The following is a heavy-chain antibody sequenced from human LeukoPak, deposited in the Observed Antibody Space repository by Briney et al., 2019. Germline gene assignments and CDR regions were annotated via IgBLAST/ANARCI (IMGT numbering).Heavy chain of an antibody. CDR1: GGSISSYY. CDR2: IYYSGST. CDR3: ARRVYYARRGAFDI. D-gene: IGHD2-2*01. Sequence: IPSETLSLTCTVSGGSISSYYWSWIRQPPGKGLEWIGYIYYSGSTNYNPSLKSRVTISVDTSKNQFSLKLSSVTAADTAVYYCARRVYYARRGAFDIWGQGTMVTVSS. J-gene: IGHJ3*02. V-gene: IGHV4-59*01.